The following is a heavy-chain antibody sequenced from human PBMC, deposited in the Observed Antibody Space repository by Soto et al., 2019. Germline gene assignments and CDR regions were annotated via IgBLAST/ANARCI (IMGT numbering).Heavy chain of an antibody. CDR3: AREGATYYYDSSGYQFDY. J-gene: IGHJ4*02. V-gene: IGHV1-69*13. Sequence: ASVKVSCKASGGTFSSYAISWVRQAPGQGLEWMGGIIPIFGTANYAQKFQGRVTITADESTSTAYMELSSLRSEDTAVYYCAREGATYYYDSSGYQFDYWGQGTLVTVSS. CDR2: IIPIFGTA. D-gene: IGHD3-22*01. CDR1: GGTFSSYA.